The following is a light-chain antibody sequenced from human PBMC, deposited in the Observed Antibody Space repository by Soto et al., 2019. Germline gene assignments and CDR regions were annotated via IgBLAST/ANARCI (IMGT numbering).Light chain of an antibody. CDR1: SSVVGSYNR. CDR2: EVS. V-gene: IGLV2-18*02. J-gene: IGLJ1*01. CDR3: SSYTSSSTYV. Sequence: QYVLTQPPSVSGSPGQSVTISCTETSSVVGSYNRVSWYQQPPGTAPKLMIYEVSNRPSGVSDRFSGSKSGNTASLTISGLQAEDEADYYCSSYTSSSTYVFGTGTKVTVL.